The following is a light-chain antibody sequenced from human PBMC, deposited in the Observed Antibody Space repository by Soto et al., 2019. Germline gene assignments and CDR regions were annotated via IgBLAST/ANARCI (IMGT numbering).Light chain of an antibody. J-gene: IGLJ1*01. CDR2: DVN. Sequence: QSALTQPASVSGSPGQSITISCTGTSSDVGGYNYVSWYQHHPGNAPKLMIYDVNNRPSGISNRFFGSKSGNTASLTISGLQTEDEADYYCSSYSSSGTLYVFGTGTKLTVL. V-gene: IGLV2-14*01. CDR3: SSYSSSGTLYV. CDR1: SSDVGGYNY.